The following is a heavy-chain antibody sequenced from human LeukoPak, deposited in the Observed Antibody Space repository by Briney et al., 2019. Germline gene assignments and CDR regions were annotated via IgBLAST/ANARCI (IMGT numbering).Heavy chain of an antibody. CDR3: ARRIVVVVAARYNWFDP. D-gene: IGHD2-15*01. Sequence: PSETLSLTCAVYGGSFSGYYWSWIRQPPGKGLERIGEINHSGSTNYNPSLKSRVTISVDTSKNQFSLKLSSVTAADTAVYYCARRIVVVVAARYNWFDPWGQGTLVTVSS. J-gene: IGHJ5*02. V-gene: IGHV4-34*01. CDR2: INHSGST. CDR1: GGSFSGYY.